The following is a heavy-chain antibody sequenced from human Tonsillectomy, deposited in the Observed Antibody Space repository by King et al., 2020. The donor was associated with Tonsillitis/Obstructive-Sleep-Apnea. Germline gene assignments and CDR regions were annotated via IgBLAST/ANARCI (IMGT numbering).Heavy chain of an antibody. CDR1: GFTFSSYG. Sequence: VQLVESGGGVVQPGRSLRLSCAASGFTFSSYGMHWVRQAPGKGLEWVAVIWYDGSNKYYADSVKGRFTISRDNSKNMVYLQMNSLRGEDTAVYYCVPCDLRMDNFRYWGQGTLVTVSS. D-gene: IGHD2-8*01. CDR3: VPCDLRMDNFRY. J-gene: IGHJ4*02. CDR2: IWYDGSNK. V-gene: IGHV3-33*01.